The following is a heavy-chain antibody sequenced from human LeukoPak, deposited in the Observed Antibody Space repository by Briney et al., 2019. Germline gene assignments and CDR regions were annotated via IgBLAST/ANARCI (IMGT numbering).Heavy chain of an antibody. CDR3: ARINDFWSGPTLDV. D-gene: IGHD3-3*01. V-gene: IGHV4/OR15-8*01. CDR2: IYHSGSGST. Sequence: SETLSLTCDVSGGSIDSTNWWNWIRQPPGKGLEWIGYIYHSGSGSTYYNPSLKSRVTISIDKSKNQFSLKLNSVTAADTAVYYCARINDFWSGPTLDVWGQGTTVTVSS. CDR1: GGSIDSTNW. J-gene: IGHJ6*02.